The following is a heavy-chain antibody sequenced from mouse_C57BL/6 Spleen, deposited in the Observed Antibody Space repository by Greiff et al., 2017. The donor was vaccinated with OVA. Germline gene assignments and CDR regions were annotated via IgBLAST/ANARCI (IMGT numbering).Heavy chain of an antibody. CDR3: ARNYGSSYPRYFDV. CDR2: LYPGSGST. J-gene: IGHJ1*03. D-gene: IGHD1-1*01. Sequence: QVQLQQPGAELVKPGASVKMSCKASGYTFTSYWITWVKQRPGQGLEWIGDLYPGSGSTNYNEKFKSKATLTVDTSSSTAYMQLSSLTSEDSAVYYCARNYGSSYPRYFDVWGTGTTVTVSS. V-gene: IGHV1-55*01. CDR1: GYTFTSYW.